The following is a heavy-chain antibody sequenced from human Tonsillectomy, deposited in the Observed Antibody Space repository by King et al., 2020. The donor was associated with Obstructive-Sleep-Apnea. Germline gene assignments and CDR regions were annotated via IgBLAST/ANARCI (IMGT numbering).Heavy chain of an antibody. CDR2: MNPNSGNT. V-gene: IGHV1-8*01. D-gene: IGHD3-10*01. J-gene: IGHJ6*02. CDR3: ARVYSYYYGSGSYYYYYGMDV. Sequence: VQLVESGAEVKKPGASVKVSCKASGYTFTSYDINWVRQATGQGLEWMGWMNPNSGNTGYAQKFQGRVTMTRNTSISTAYMGLSSLRSEDTAVYYCARVYSYYYGSGSYYYYYGMDVWGQGTTVTVSS. CDR1: GYTFTSYD.